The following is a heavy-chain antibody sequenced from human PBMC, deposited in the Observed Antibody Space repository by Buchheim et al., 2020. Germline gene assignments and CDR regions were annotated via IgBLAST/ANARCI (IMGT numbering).Heavy chain of an antibody. CDR2: IYYRGST. CDR3: ARVPPIYGGLNYWYFDL. D-gene: IGHD4/OR15-4a*01. V-gene: IGHV4-31*03. J-gene: IGHJ2*01. Sequence: QFQLQESGPGLVKPSQTLSLTCTVSGGSISSGGYYWSWIRQHPGKGREGIGYIYYRGSTYHNPSLKSRVTISVNTSKNQFSLKLSSVTAADTAVYYCARVPPIYGGLNYWYFDLWGRGTL. CDR1: GGSISSGGYY.